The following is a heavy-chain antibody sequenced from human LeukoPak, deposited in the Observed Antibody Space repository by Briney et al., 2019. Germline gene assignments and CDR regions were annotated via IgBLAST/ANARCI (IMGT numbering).Heavy chain of an antibody. CDR3: TRGGRSTSYYWEY. CDR1: QRTFSNYC. V-gene: IGHV3-7*01. J-gene: IGHJ4*02. CDR2: TKKDGSEK. Sequence: GGSLRLSCAASQRTFSNYCMTWVRQGPGKGMEWEATTKKDGSEKYYVDSVKGRLTISRDDAENTLYLNMNNLRAEDTAVYYCTRGGRSTSYYWEYWGQGTLVTVSS. D-gene: IGHD6-13*01.